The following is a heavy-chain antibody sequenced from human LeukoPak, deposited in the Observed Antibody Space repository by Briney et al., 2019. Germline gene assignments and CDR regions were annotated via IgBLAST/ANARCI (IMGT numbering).Heavy chain of an antibody. D-gene: IGHD3-10*01. CDR1: GFTFSNYA. Sequence: GGSLRLSCAASGFTFSNYAMTWVRQAPGKGLEWVSAVSGSGGATYYAASVKGRFTISRDNSNNTVYLQVNSLGAEDTAVYYCAKDFGPTRVRGNRLDYWGQGTLVTVSS. CDR2: VSGSGGAT. J-gene: IGHJ4*02. V-gene: IGHV3-23*01. CDR3: AKDFGPTRVRGNRLDY.